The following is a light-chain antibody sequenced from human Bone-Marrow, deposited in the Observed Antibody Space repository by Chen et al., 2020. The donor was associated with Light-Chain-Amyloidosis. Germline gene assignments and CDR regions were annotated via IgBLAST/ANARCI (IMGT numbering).Light chain of an antibody. CDR2: SAA. CDR1: NSNLRANP. V-gene: IGLV1-44*01. Sequence: QSVLTQPLSASGTPGQRVSTPCSGSNSNLRANPVHRYHQFPGSAPKLLLYSAAQRPSGVPDRFSCSKSGGSASLAIRGLQSDDGADYNCATWDDSLNSYVFGAGTQVTVL. CDR3: ATWDDSLNSYV. J-gene: IGLJ1*01.